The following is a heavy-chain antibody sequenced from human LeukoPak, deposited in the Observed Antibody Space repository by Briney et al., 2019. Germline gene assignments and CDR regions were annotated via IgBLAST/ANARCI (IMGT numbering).Heavy chain of an antibody. CDR3: ARDFVGFKY. V-gene: IGHV3-48*03. CDR1: GFTFSSYE. J-gene: IGHJ4*02. Sequence: GGSLRLSCAASGFTFSSYEMNWVRQALGKGLEWVSYISSSGSTIYYADSVKGRFTISRDNAKNSLYLQMNSLRAEDTAVYYCARDFVGFKYWGQGTLVTVSS. CDR2: ISSSGSTI.